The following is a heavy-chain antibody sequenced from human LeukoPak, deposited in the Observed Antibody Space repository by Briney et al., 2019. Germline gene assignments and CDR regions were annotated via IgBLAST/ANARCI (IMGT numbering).Heavy chain of an antibody. CDR2: IKQDGSEK. V-gene: IGHV3-7*01. D-gene: IGHD6-19*01. CDR1: GFTFSNFW. Sequence: GGSLRLSCAASGFTFSNFWMTWVRQGPGEGLEWVANIKQDGSEKYYVDSVKGRFTISRDNAKNTLYLQANSLRAEDTAMYYCLMYTSGWNWGQGTLVTVSS. CDR3: LMYTSGWN. J-gene: IGHJ4*02.